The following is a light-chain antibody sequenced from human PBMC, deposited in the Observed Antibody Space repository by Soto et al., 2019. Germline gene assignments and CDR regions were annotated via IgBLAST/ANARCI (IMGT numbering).Light chain of an antibody. Sequence: DMQMTQSPSSLSASVGDRVTITCRASQSINTYLNWYQQKPGKAPNLLISAASSLQSGVPSRFSGSGSGTDFTLTISSLQPEDFATYYCQRSYSIPRTVGQGTRVEIK. CDR3: QRSYSIPRT. CDR2: AAS. J-gene: IGKJ1*01. CDR1: QSINTY. V-gene: IGKV1-39*01.